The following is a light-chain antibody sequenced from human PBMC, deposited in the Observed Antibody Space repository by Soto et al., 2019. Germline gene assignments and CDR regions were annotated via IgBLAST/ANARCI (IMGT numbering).Light chain of an antibody. CDR2: AVS. J-gene: IGLJ1*01. V-gene: IGLV2-14*01. CDR1: SSDVGLYDY. CDR3: SSYTSDSSYV. Sequence: GASSDVGLYDYVSWYQQHPGKAPQLMIYAVSNRPSGVSNRFSASKSGNTASLFISGLQAEDEADYYCSSYTSDSSYVFGSGTKVTVL.